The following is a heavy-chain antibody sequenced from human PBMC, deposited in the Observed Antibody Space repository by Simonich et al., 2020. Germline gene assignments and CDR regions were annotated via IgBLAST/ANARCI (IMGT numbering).Heavy chain of an antibody. CDR2: IWYDGSNK. CDR1: GFTFSSYG. V-gene: IGHV3-33*01. Sequence: QVQLVESGGGVVQPGRSLRLSCAASGFTFSSYGMHWVRPAPGKGLEWVAVIWYDGSNKFYADSVKGRFTISRDNSKNTLYLQMNSLRAEDTAVYYCARAYSSSWYNWFDPWGQGTLVTVSS. J-gene: IGHJ5*02. D-gene: IGHD6-13*01. CDR3: ARAYSSSWYNWFDP.